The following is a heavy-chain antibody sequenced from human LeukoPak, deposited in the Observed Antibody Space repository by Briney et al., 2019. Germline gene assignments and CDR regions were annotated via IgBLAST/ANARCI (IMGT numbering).Heavy chain of an antibody. CDR2: ISSSSYI. J-gene: IGHJ4*02. Sequence: PGGSLRLSCAASGFTFSSYSMNWVRQAPGKGLEWVSSISSSSYIYYADSVKGRFTISRDNSKNTLYLQMNSLRAEDTAVYYCAKDRIYSNYVFDYWGQGTLVTVSS. CDR3: AKDRIYSNYVFDY. CDR1: GFTFSSYS. V-gene: IGHV3-21*01. D-gene: IGHD4-11*01.